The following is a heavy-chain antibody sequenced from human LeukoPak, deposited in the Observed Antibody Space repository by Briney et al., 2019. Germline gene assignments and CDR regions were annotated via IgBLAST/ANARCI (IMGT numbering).Heavy chain of an antibody. CDR2: TGPDGKKT. J-gene: IGHJ6*03. V-gene: IGHV3-33*01. D-gene: IGHD2-15*01. CDR1: GFTFNRYG. Sequence: GASLRLSCAASGFTFNRYGMHWVRQAPGKGLEWVAFTGPDGKKTFYGDSLNGRFTISRDSFEDTVFLQMNTMRAEDTAVYYCARQMVEGQQNYYMDVWGNGTTVTVSS. CDR3: ARQMVEGQQNYYMDV.